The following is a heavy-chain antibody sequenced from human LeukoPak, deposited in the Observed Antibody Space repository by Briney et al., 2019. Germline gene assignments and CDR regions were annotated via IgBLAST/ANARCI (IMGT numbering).Heavy chain of an antibody. CDR3: AKDYVWGSYRHQYFDY. Sequence: PGGSLTLSCAASGFTFSSYAMSWVRQAPGKGLEWVSAISGSGGSTYYADSVKGRFTISRDNSKNTLYLQMNSLRAEDTAVYYCAKDYVWGSYRHQYFDYWGQGTLVTVSS. CDR2: ISGSGGST. J-gene: IGHJ4*02. V-gene: IGHV3-23*01. D-gene: IGHD3-16*02. CDR1: GFTFSSYA.